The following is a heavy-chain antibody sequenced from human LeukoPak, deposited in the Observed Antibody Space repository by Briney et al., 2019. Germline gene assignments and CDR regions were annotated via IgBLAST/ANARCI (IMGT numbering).Heavy chain of an antibody. CDR2: ISTYNGHT. CDR3: ATAGFYDSSGYYDY. V-gene: IGHV1-18*01. D-gene: IGHD3-22*01. J-gene: IGHJ4*02. Sequence: ASVKVSCKASGYTFTSYGISWVRQAPGQGLEWMGWISTYNGHTNYARKVQGRVTMTTDTSTSTAYMELSSLRSEDTAVYYCATAGFYDSSGYYDYWGQGTLVTVSS. CDR1: GYTFTSYG.